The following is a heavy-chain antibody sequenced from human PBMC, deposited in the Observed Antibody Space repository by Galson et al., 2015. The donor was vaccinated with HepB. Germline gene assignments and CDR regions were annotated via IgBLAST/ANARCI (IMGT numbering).Heavy chain of an antibody. D-gene: IGHD3-22*01. J-gene: IGHJ4*02. CDR1: GASTNIYY. Sequence: SETLSLTCTVSGASTNIYYWNWIRQRPGKGLEWIGYIYYSGSTNYNPSLKSRVTMSIDTSKNQFSLNLSSVTTADTAMYYCARDCCGDFDTSGFDYWGPGALVTVSS. V-gene: IGHV4-59*01. CDR3: ARDCCGDFDTSGFDY. CDR2: IYYSGST.